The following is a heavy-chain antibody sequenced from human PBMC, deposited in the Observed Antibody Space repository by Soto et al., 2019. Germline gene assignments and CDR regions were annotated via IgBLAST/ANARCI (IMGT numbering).Heavy chain of an antibody. CDR2: IYYSGST. Sequence: PSETLSLTCTVSGGSVSSGSYYWSWIRQPPGKGLEWIGYIYYSGSTNYNPSLKSRVTISVDTSKNQFSLKLSSVTAADTAVYYCARGPGYSGYDDYYYYYYGMDVWGQGTTVTVSS. V-gene: IGHV4-61*01. CDR1: GGSVSSGSYY. CDR3: ARGPGYSGYDDYYYYYYGMDV. D-gene: IGHD5-12*01. J-gene: IGHJ6*02.